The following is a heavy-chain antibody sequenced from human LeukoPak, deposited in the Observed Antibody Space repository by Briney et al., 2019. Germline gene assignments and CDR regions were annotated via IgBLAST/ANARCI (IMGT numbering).Heavy chain of an antibody. CDR3: ARGMEPYYYMDV. Sequence: ASVKVSCKASGYTFTSYYMYWVRQAPGQGLEWMGWINPNSGGTNYAQKFQGRVTMTRDASISTAYMELSRLRSDDTAVYYCARGMEPYYYMDVWGKGTTVTVSS. V-gene: IGHV1-2*02. D-gene: IGHD1-26*01. J-gene: IGHJ6*03. CDR2: INPNSGGT. CDR1: GYTFTSYY.